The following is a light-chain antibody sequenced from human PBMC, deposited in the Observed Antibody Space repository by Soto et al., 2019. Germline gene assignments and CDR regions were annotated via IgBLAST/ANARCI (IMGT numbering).Light chain of an antibody. Sequence: DIPMTQSPSTLSASVGDRVTITCRASQRVSTWLAWYQQKPGTAPKVLIYDASSLQSGVPSRFSGSGSGTEFTLTISSLQPDDFATYFCQQYNNYWTFGQGTKV. V-gene: IGKV1-5*01. CDR2: DAS. CDR1: QRVSTW. CDR3: QQYNNYWT. J-gene: IGKJ1*01.